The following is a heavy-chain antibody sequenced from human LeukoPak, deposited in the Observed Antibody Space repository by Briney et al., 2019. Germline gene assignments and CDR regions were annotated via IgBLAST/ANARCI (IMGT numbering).Heavy chain of an antibody. CDR3: ARRPRDTSGYYLGAFHD. V-gene: IGHV3-23*01. J-gene: IGHJ3*01. Sequence: PGGSLRLSCAASGFTLTNYAMTWVRQAPGKGLEWVSVIGASGADTYYSDSVKGRPTVSRDNSQNTLFLHMSSLRAEDTAVYFCARRPRDTSGYYLGAFHDWGQGTTVTVSS. CDR1: GFTLTNYA. D-gene: IGHD3-22*01. CDR2: IGASGADT.